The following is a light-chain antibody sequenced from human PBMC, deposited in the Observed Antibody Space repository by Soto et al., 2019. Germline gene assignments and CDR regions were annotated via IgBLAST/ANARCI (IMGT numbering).Light chain of an antibody. CDR3: QQRSNWPPALT. J-gene: IGKJ4*01. CDR2: TIS. Sequence: IVLTQSPGTLSLSPGERATLSCRASQSVNRRSLAWYQQKPGQAPRLLISTISNRATGIPDRFSGSGSGTDFTLTISSLEPEDFAVYYCQQRSNWPPALTFGGGTKVDIK. CDR1: QSVNRRS. V-gene: IGKV3D-20*02.